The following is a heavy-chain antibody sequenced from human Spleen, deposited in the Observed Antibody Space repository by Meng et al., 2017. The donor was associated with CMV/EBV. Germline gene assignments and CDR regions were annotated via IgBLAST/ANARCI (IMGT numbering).Heavy chain of an antibody. D-gene: IGHD6-6*01. Sequence: GESLKISCAASGFTFSSYSMNWVRQAPGKGLEWVSSISSSSSYIYYADSLKGRFTISRDTSKNTVYLQMNSLRAEDTAMYYCAREGGIAAPLWWGQGTLVTVSS. CDR1: GFTFSSYS. V-gene: IGHV3-21*04. CDR2: ISSSSSYI. J-gene: IGHJ4*02. CDR3: AREGGIAAPLW.